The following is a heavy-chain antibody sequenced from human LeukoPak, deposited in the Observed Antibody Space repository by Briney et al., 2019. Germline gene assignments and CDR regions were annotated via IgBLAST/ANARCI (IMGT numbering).Heavy chain of an antibody. CDR1: GYTFTSYW. Sequence: GESLKISCKGSGYTFTSYWIGWVRQMPGKGLESMAIIHPDDSDTRYSPSFQGQVTISADKSISTAYLQWSSLKASDTAMYYCARAFLFRGVIIDYWGQGTLVTVSS. CDR3: ARAFLFRGVIIDY. D-gene: IGHD3-10*01. J-gene: IGHJ4*02. CDR2: IHPDDSDT. V-gene: IGHV5-51*01.